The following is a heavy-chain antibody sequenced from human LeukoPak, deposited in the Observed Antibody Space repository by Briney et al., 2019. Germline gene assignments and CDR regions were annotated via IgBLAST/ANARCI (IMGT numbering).Heavy chain of an antibody. CDR1: GFTFSSYP. CDR2: ISGSGGGT. D-gene: IGHD2-8*01. J-gene: IGHJ4*02. Sequence: PGRSLRLSCAASGFTFSSYPMSWVRQTPGKGLEWVSAISGSGGGTYYADSVKGRFTISRDNSKNTLYLQMNSLRAEDTAVYYCAKDLTNGCFDYWGQGTLVTVSS. V-gene: IGHV3-23*01. CDR3: AKDLTNGCFDY.